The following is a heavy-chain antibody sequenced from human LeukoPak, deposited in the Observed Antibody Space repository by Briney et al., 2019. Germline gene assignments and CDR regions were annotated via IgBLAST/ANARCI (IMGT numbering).Heavy chain of an antibody. CDR1: GGSISSYY. Sequence: SETLSLTCTVSGGSISSYYWSWIRQPPGKGLEWIGYIYYTGSTNYNPSLKSRVTISVDTSKNQFSLKLGSVTAADTAVYYCARGACGGDCYSVWGQGTLVTISS. D-gene: IGHD2-21*02. V-gene: IGHV4-59*01. CDR3: ARGACGGDCYSV. J-gene: IGHJ4*02. CDR2: IYYTGST.